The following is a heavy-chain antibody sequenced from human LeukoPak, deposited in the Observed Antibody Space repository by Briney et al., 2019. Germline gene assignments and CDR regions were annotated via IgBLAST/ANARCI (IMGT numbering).Heavy chain of an antibody. D-gene: IGHD5-18*01. CDR1: GYVFPGYY. V-gene: IGHV1-2*02. CDR2: INPKSGDS. Sequence: GASVKVSCKASGYVFPGYYIYWVPQAPGQGLEWVGWINPKSGDSNYGQRFQGRVIMTRDTSTTTAYMEVSRLASDDTAVYYCTRGSSYGLPHQFWGQGTLVTVSS. J-gene: IGHJ4*02. CDR3: TRGSSYGLPHQF.